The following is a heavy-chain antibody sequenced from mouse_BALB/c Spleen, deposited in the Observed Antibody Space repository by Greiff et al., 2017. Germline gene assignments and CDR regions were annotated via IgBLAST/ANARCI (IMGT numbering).Heavy chain of an antibody. CDR2: IWAGGST. Sequence: QVQLKESGPGLVAPSQSLSITCTVSGFSLTSYGVHWVRQPPGKGLEWLGVIWAGGSTNYNSALMSRLSISKDNSKSQVFLKMNSLQTDDTARYYCARDSHYSGFDYWGQGTTLTVSS. J-gene: IGHJ2*01. D-gene: IGHD1-1*01. CDR3: ARDSHYSGFDY. CDR1: GFSLTSYG. V-gene: IGHV2-9*02.